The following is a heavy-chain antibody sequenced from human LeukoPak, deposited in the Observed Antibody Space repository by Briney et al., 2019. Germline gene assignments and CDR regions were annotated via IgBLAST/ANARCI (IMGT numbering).Heavy chain of an antibody. D-gene: IGHD3-22*01. CDR2: INWNGGST. CDR1: GITFDDYG. V-gene: IGHV3-20*04. J-gene: IGHJ4*02. Sequence: RPGGSLSLSCAASGITFDDYGMSWVRQAPGKGLEWVSGINWNGGSTGYADSVKGRFTVSRDNAKNSLYLQMNSLRAEDTALYYCARGGDSSGSYFDYWGQGTLVTVSS. CDR3: ARGGDSSGSYFDY.